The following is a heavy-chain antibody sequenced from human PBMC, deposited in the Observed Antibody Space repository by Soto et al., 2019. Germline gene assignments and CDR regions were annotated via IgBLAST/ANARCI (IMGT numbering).Heavy chain of an antibody. V-gene: IGHV4-59*01. Sequence: SETLSLTCTVSGDSISNYYWSWIRQPPGRGLEWIGHIFYSGSTNYNPALKSRVTISVDTSKSQFSLKLSSVTAADTAVYYCAKDSGYDYGYFRWFDPWGQGTLVTVSS. CDR2: IFYSGST. D-gene: IGHD5-18*01. J-gene: IGHJ5*02. CDR1: GDSISNYY. CDR3: AKDSGYDYGYFRWFDP.